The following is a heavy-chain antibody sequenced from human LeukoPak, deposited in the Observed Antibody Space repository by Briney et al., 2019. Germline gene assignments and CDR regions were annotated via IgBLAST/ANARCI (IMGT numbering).Heavy chain of an antibody. J-gene: IGHJ4*02. V-gene: IGHV3-9*01. CDR1: GFTFDDYA. CDR2: ISWNSGSI. D-gene: IGHD3-10*01. CDR3: AKAALWFGDSIDY. Sequence: PGRSLRLSCAASGFTFDDYAMHWVRQAPGKGLEWVSGISWNSGSIGYADSVKGRFTISRDNAKNTLYLQMNSLRAEDTALYYCAKAALWFGDSIDYWGQGTLVTVSS.